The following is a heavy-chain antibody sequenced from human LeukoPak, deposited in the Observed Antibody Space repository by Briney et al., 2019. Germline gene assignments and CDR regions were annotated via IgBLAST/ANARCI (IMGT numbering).Heavy chain of an antibody. V-gene: IGHV4-59*01. CDR3: ARDERVWSGYSYYYYGMDV. Sequence: SETLSLTCTVSGDSIGSYFWSWIRQSPGKGLEWIGHIYYSGSTNYNPSLKSRVAISVGTSRNQFSLKLSSVTAADTAVYYCARDERVWSGYSYYYYGMDVWGQGTTVTVSS. CDR1: GDSIGSYF. J-gene: IGHJ6*02. CDR2: IYYSGST. D-gene: IGHD3-3*01.